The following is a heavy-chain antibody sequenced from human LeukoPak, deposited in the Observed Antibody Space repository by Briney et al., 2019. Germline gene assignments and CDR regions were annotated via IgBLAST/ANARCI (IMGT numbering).Heavy chain of an antibody. V-gene: IGHV4-34*01. J-gene: IGHJ3*02. Sequence: PSETLSLTCAVYGGSFSGYYWSWIRQPPGKGLEWIGEINHSGSTNYNPSLKSRVTISVDTSKNQFSLKLSSVTAADTAVYYCARRSTYYYDSSGYYAFDIWGQGTMVTVSS. CDR2: INHSGST. CDR1: GGSFSGYY. CDR3: ARRSTYYYDSSGYYAFDI. D-gene: IGHD3-22*01.